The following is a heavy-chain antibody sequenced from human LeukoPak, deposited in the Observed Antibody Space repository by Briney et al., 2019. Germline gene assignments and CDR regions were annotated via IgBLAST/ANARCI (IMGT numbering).Heavy chain of an antibody. D-gene: IGHD1/OR15-1a*01. CDR2: ISAYNGDT. J-gene: IGHJ4*02. Sequence: ASVKVSCKASGYTFTSYGIGWVRQALGQGLEWMGWISAYNGDTNYAQELQGRVTMTTDTSTSTAYMELRSLRSDDTAGYYCARDRHGTAAYLTSFWLFYRGQGTLVTVPS. CDR3: ARDRHGTAAYLTSFWLFY. V-gene: IGHV1-18*01. CDR1: GYTFTSYG.